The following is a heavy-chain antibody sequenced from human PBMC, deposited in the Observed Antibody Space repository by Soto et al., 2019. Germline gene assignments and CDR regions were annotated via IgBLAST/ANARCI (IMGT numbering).Heavy chain of an antibody. CDR1: GGIFSTYA. J-gene: IGHJ4*02. Sequence: QVQLVQSGAEVKKPGSSVKVSCKASGGIFSTYAISWLRQAPGQGLEWMGGIIPLFGTPNYAQRFQGRVNIPADESTSTAYMELSRLRSEDTAVYYCARDRDDYGSGNYYNRIDFWGQGTLVTVSS. CDR2: IIPLFGTP. D-gene: IGHD3-10*01. CDR3: ARDRDDYGSGNYYNRIDF. V-gene: IGHV1-69*01.